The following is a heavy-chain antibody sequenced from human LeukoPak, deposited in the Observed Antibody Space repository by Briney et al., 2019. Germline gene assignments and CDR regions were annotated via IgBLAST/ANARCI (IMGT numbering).Heavy chain of an antibody. CDR1: GGYISSHY. CDR3: ARRGSRRETYYYYYYYMDV. CDR2: IYYSGST. D-gene: IGHD2-2*01. Sequence: SETLSLTCTVSGGYISSHYWSWIRQPPGKGLEWIGYIYYSGSTNYNPSLKSRVTISVDTSKNQFSLKLSSVTAADTAVYYCARRGSRRETYYYYYYYMDVWGKGTTVTVSS. V-gene: IGHV4-59*11. J-gene: IGHJ6*03.